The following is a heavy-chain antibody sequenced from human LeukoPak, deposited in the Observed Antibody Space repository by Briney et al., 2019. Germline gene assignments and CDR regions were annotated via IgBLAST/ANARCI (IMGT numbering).Heavy chain of an antibody. Sequence: GESLKISCKGSGYSFSTYWIAWGRQMPGKGLEWMGIIYPVDSNTRYSPSFQGQVTISADKSISTAYLQCSSLKASDTATYYCARLNPIVRPIGGAVDIWGQGTMVTVSS. CDR3: ARLNPIVRPIGGAVDI. D-gene: IGHD1-26*01. CDR1: GYSFSTYW. J-gene: IGHJ3*02. CDR2: IYPVDSNT. V-gene: IGHV5-51*01.